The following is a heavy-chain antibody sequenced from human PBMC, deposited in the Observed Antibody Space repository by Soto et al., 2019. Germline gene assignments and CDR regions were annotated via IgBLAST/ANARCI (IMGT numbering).Heavy chain of an antibody. CDR2: ISGSGGST. J-gene: IGHJ6*02. V-gene: IGHV3-23*01. CDR3: AKVMRSSSPPRGYYYGMDV. D-gene: IGHD6-6*01. CDR1: GFTFSSYA. Sequence: GGSLRLSCAASGFTFSSYAMSWVRQAPGKGLEWVSAISGSGGSTYYADSVKGRFTISRDNSKNTLYLQMNSLRAEDTAVYYCAKVMRSSSPPRGYYYGMDVWGQGTTVTVSS.